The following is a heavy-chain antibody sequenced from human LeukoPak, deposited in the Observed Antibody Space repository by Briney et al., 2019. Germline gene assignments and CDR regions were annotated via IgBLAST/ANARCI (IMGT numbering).Heavy chain of an antibody. CDR3: ARDYDSTGRAFDV. J-gene: IGHJ3*01. D-gene: IGHD3-22*01. Sequence: GGSLRLSCTASGFTFGTYSMTWVRQVPGKGLGWVSYISSSGGSVKYADSVKGRLTTSRDNAKNSLYLQMNSLRDEDTAVYYCARDYDSTGRAFDVWGQGTMVTVSS. CDR1: GFTFGTYS. V-gene: IGHV3-48*02. CDR2: ISSSGGSV.